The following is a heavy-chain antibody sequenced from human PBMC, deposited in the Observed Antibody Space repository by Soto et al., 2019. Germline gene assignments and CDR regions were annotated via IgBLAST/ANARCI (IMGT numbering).Heavy chain of an antibody. Sequence: EVQLLESGGGLVQPGGSLRLSCAASGLTFSTYAMNWVRQAPGNGVEWVSAISGSGGSIHYADSVNGRFTITRDNSKNTLYRQMNSLRYEVIAAYNCVKGYWKGDVWGQGTTVTVSS. CDR2: ISGSGGSI. CDR1: GLTFSTYA. CDR3: VKGYWKGDV. D-gene: IGHD1-1*01. V-gene: IGHV3-23*01. J-gene: IGHJ6*02.